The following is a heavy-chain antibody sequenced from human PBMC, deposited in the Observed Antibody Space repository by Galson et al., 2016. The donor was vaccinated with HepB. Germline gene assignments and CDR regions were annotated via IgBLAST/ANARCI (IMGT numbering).Heavy chain of an antibody. CDR1: GGTFSSYA. CDR2: MNRSSGNT. J-gene: IGHJ5*02. D-gene: IGHD3-9*01. CDR3: ARDGRQNDVLTSYYICEGGWFDP. Sequence: SVKVSCKASGGTFSSYAINWVRQATGQGLEWMGWMNRSSGNTGYAQEFQGRVTMTKNTSVITAIKEMSSLRSEDRAVYHCARDGRQNDVLTSYYICEGGWFDPWGQGTLVTVSS. V-gene: IGHV1-8*02.